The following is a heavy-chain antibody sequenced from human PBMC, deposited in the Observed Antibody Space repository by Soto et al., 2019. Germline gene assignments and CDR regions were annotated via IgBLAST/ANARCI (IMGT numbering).Heavy chain of an antibody. CDR1: GFTFSDYY. D-gene: IGHD6-19*01. CDR2: ISSSSSYT. CDR3: ARVSSSGWYALY. V-gene: IGHV3-11*05. Sequence: GGSLRLSCAASGFTFSDYYMSWIRQAPGKGLEWVSYISSSSSYTNYADSVKGRFTISRDNAKNSLYLQMNSLRAEDTAVYYCARVSSSGWYALYWGQGTLVTVSS. J-gene: IGHJ4*02.